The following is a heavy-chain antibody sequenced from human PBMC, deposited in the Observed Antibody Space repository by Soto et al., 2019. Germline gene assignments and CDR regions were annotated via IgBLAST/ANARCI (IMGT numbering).Heavy chain of an antibody. CDR1: GFTFRNSW. J-gene: IGHJ4*02. D-gene: IGHD2-2*01. V-gene: IGHV3-74*01. CDR3: VKVLARGVGVPRFYFDS. CDR2: INADGTST. Sequence: GGSLRLSCAASGFTFRNSWMHGVRQVSGKGLEWVSRINADGTSTSYADSVKGRFTISRDNAKNTLYLHVNSLRAEDTAVYYCVKVLARGVGVPRFYFDSWGQGALVTVSS.